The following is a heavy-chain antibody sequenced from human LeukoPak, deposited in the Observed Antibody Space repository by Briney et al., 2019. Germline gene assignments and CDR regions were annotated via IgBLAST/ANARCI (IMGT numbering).Heavy chain of an antibody. CDR1: GGSISTYY. Sequence: PSETLSLTCTVSGGSISTYYWSWIRQPPGKGLEWIGYIYYSGSTNYNPSLKSRVTISVDTSKNQFSLKLSSVTAADTAVYYCATDIYSSGWNYFDYWGQGNLVTVSS. V-gene: IGHV4-59*01. CDR2: IYYSGST. CDR3: ATDIYSSGWNYFDY. J-gene: IGHJ4*02. D-gene: IGHD6-19*01.